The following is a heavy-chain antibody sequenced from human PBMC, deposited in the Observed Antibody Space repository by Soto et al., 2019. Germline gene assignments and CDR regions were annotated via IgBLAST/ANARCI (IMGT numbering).Heavy chain of an antibody. Sequence: GSLRLSCAASGFTFSSYSMNWVRQAPGAGLEWMSTISRDGAGTYYADSVKGRFTISRDNSKNTLYLQMNSLRAEDTAVYYCAKRTPGTYYFDYWGQGTLVTVSS. CDR3: AKRTPGTYYFDY. D-gene: IGHD6-13*01. CDR1: GFTFSSYS. CDR2: ISRDGAGT. V-gene: IGHV3-23*01. J-gene: IGHJ4*02.